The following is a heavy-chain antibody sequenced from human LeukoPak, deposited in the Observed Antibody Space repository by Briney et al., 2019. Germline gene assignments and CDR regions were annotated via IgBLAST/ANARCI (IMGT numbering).Heavy chain of an antibody. D-gene: IGHD2-8*02. Sequence: GGSLRLSCTISGYFFPNAWLNWVRQAPGRGLEWVGRIKSDQDGGITDYAAPVQDRFTISRDDSKNTMYLQMNNLKTEDTAVYYCTTDREWCTYNWGQGTLVTVSS. J-gene: IGHJ4*02. V-gene: IGHV3-15*01. CDR2: IKSDQDGGIT. CDR3: TTDREWCTYN. CDR1: GYFFPNAW.